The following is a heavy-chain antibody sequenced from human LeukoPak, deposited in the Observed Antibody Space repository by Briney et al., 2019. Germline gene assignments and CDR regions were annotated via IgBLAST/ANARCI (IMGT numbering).Heavy chain of an antibody. D-gene: IGHD1-26*01. Sequence: PGGSLRLSCAASGFTFDDYAMHWVRQAPGKGLEWVSGISWNSGSIGYADSVKGRFTISRDNAKNSLYLQMNSLRAEDTAVYYYASPSELPGDYWGQGTLVTVSS. CDR2: ISWNSGSI. V-gene: IGHV3-9*01. CDR1: GFTFDDYA. CDR3: ASPSELPGDY. J-gene: IGHJ4*02.